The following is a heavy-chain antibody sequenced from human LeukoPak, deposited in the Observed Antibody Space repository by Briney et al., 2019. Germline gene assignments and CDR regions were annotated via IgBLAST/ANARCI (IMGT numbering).Heavy chain of an antibody. CDR3: ARSPATKYYDILTGPFDP. V-gene: IGHV1-2*04. CDR1: GYTFTGYY. Sequence: GASVKVSCKASGYTFTGYYMHWVRQAPGQGLEWMGWINPNSGGTNYAQKFQGWVTMTRDTSISTAYMELSRLRSDDTAVYYCARSPATKYYDILTGPFDPWGQGTLVTVSS. J-gene: IGHJ5*02. D-gene: IGHD3-9*01. CDR2: INPNSGGT.